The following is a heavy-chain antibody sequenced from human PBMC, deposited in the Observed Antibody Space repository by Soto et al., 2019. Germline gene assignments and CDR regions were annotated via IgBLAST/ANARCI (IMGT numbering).Heavy chain of an antibody. Sequence: QVQLQESGPGLVKPSGTLSLTCVVSGDSINDWWWSWVRQPPGKGLEWIGEMFHSGGTNYNPSLESRVPHSIDKSKNPLPLKLTSFAAPGTAVYYCATRPTYGPSWGQGTLVTVSS. CDR2: MFHSGGT. CDR1: GDSINDWW. J-gene: IGHJ5*02. CDR3: ATRPTYGPS. V-gene: IGHV4-4*02. D-gene: IGHD2-8*01.